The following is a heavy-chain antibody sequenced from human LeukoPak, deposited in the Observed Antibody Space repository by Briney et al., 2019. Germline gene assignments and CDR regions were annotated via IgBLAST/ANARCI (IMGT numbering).Heavy chain of an antibody. V-gene: IGHV3-23*01. Sequence: GGSLRLSCAASAFTFSNHAMGWVRQAPGKGLEWVSSISGSGETTYYADSVKGRFTISRDNSKSTLYLQMNSLRAEDTAVYYCAKSPARIAARHFDYWGQGTLVTVSS. CDR2: ISGSGETT. J-gene: IGHJ4*02. CDR1: AFTFSNHA. D-gene: IGHD6-6*01. CDR3: AKSPARIAARHFDY.